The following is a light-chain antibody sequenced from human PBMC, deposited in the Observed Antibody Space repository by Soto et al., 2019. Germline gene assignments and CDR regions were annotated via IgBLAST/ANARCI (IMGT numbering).Light chain of an antibody. CDR2: GAS. J-gene: IGKJ1*01. CDR1: QSVDSW. CDR3: QQYDTYWT. Sequence: DVQLTQSPSTLSASLGDTVTITCRASQSVDSWLAWYQQKPGKAPKLLIYGASNLQSGVPSRFSGSGSGTEFTLTISSLQPGDFATYYCQQYDTYWTFGQGTKVE. V-gene: IGKV1-5*03.